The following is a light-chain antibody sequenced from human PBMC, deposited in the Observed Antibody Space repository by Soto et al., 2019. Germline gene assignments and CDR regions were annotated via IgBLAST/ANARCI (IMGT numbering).Light chain of an antibody. CDR3: LQRTDWPPVYT. CDR1: QSVSSF. CDR2: DVS. Sequence: EIVLTQSPVTLSLSPGDRATLSCRPSQSVSSFLAWYQQKPGQAPRLLIYDVSNRAAGIPARFSGSGSGTDFILTISSLEPEDFAVYYCLQRTDWPPVYTFGQGTKLEI. V-gene: IGKV3-11*01. J-gene: IGKJ2*01.